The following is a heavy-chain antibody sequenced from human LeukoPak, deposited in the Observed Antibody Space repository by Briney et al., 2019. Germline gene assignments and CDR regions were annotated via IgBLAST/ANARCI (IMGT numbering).Heavy chain of an antibody. V-gene: IGHV1-2*02. CDR2: TNPNSGAT. J-gene: IGHJ4*02. CDR1: GYTFTGYY. CDR3: AREGREFGPHKLAGFDY. Sequence: ASVKVSCKASGYTFTGYYMHWVRQAPGQGIEWMGWTNPNSGATNYVQEFQGRVTMTRDTSITTAYMELSGLRSDDTAVYYCAREGREFGPHKLAGFDYWGRGTLVTVSS. D-gene: IGHD3-10*01.